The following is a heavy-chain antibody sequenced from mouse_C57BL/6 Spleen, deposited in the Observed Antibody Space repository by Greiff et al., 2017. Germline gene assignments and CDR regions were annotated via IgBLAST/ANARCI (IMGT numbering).Heavy chain of an antibody. Sequence: VQLQQSGPELVKPGASVKISCKASGYAFSSSWMNWVKQRPGKGLEWIGRIYPGDGDTNYKGKFKGKATLTADKSSSTAYMQLSSLTSEDSAVYFWARVETALFAYGGQGTLVTVSA. CDR2: IYPGDGDT. D-gene: IGHD3-2*01. CDR1: GYAFSSSW. CDR3: ARVETALFAY. V-gene: IGHV1-82*01. J-gene: IGHJ3*01.